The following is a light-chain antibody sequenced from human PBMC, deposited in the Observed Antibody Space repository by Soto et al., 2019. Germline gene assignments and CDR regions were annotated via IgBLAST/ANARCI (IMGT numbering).Light chain of an antibody. CDR1: SIGSKS. CDR2: DDS. CDR3: QVWDSVTDHVV. J-gene: IGLJ2*01. Sequence: SYELTQPPSVSVAPGQTATFTCGGNSIGSKSVHWYQQKPGQAPVLVVYDDSDRPSGIPERFSGSNSGNTATLTISGVEAGDEADYYCQVWDSVTDHVVFGGGTKLTVL. V-gene: IGLV3-21*02.